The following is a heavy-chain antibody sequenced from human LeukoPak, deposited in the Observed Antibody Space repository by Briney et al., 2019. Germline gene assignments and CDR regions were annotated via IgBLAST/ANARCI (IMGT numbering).Heavy chain of an antibody. D-gene: IGHD1-1*01. V-gene: IGHV1-46*01. J-gene: IGHJ4*02. CDR2: INPSGGYT. CDR1: GYTFTSYF. Sequence: ALVKVSCKASGYTFTSYFLHWVRQAPGQGLECMGVINPSGGYTTYAQKFQGRVTMTRDTSTSTVYMELSSLTSEDTAVYYCARNLYNTGPDYWGQGTLVTVSS. CDR3: ARNLYNTGPDY.